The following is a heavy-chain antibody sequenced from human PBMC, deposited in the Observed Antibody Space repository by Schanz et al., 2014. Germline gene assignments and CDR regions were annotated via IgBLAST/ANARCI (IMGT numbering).Heavy chain of an antibody. CDR3: AGTYCSSTSCYTGYYYMDV. D-gene: IGHD2-2*02. Sequence: QVQLVQSGAEVKKPGASVKVSCKASGYTFTSYGINWVRQAPGQGLEWMGRIIPILGIANYAQNFQGRVTITADKSTNTAYMELTSLRSEDTAVYYCAGTYCSSTSCYTGYYYMDVGGKGTTVTVSS. J-gene: IGHJ6*03. CDR1: GYTFTSYG. V-gene: IGHV1-69*04. CDR2: IIPILGIA.